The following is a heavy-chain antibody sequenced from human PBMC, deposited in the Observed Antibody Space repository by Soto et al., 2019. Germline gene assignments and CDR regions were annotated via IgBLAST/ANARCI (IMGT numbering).Heavy chain of an antibody. J-gene: IGHJ5*01. D-gene: IGHD3-9*01. CDR1: GGSISSYY. CDR2: IYYSGST. V-gene: IGHV4-59*01. CDR3: ARDRAYFDILPGPPCCFDS. Sequence: SETLSLTCTVSGGSISSYYWSWIRQPPGKGLEWIGYIYYSGSTNYNPSLKSRVTISVDTSKNQFSLKLSSVTAADTAVYYCARDRAYFDILPGPPCCFDSWGQGTLVTVFS.